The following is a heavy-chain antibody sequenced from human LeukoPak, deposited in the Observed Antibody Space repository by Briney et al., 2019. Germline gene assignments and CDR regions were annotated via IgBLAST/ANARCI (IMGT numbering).Heavy chain of an antibody. CDR1: GFTFSRHA. CDR3: AKVTDSSGYFPSDY. CDR2: IWYDGSNK. V-gene: IGHV3-33*06. J-gene: IGHJ4*02. Sequence: GVSLRLSCAASGFTFSRHAMHWVSQAPGKGLEWVAVIWYDGSNKYYADSVKGRSTISRDNSNNTLYLQLNSLRADDTAVYYCAKVTDSSGYFPSDYWGQGTLVTVSS. D-gene: IGHD3-22*01.